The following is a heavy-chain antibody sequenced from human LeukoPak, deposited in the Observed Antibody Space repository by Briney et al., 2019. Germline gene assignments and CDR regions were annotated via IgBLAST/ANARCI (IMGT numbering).Heavy chain of an antibody. Sequence: GSLRLSCAASGFTFSSYSMNWVRQAPGKGLEWVSSISSSSSYIYYADSVKGRFTISRDNAKNSLYLQMNSLRAEDTAVYYCARDSLVSGPFGGVIVRTDYWGQGTLVTVSS. CDR3: ARDSLVSGPFGGVIVRTDY. V-gene: IGHV3-21*01. CDR2: ISSSSSYI. D-gene: IGHD3-16*02. CDR1: GFTFSSYS. J-gene: IGHJ4*02.